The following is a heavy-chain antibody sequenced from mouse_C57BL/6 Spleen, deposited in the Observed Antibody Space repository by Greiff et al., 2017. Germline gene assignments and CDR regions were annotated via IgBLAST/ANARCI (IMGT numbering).Heavy chain of an antibody. J-gene: IGHJ2*01. CDR2: ISNLAYSI. V-gene: IGHV5-15*01. CDR1: GFTFSDYG. CDR3: ARHDYDSNYFDY. Sequence: EVKLMESGGGLVQPGGSLKLSCAASGFTFSDYGMAWVRQAPRKGPEWVAFISNLAYSIYYADTVTGRFTIPRENAKNTLYLELSSLRSEDTAMYYCARHDYDSNYFDYWGQGTTLTVSS. D-gene: IGHD2-4*01.